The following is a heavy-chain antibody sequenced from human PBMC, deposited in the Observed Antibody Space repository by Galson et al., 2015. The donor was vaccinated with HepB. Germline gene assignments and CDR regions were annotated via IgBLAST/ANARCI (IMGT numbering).Heavy chain of an antibody. J-gene: IGHJ4*02. Sequence: SVKVSCKASGYTFINHAIHWVRQAPGQRLEWMGWISAGNGNTKYSQNFQGRVTFTRDTSAYTAYMELSSLISEDTGVYYCARETFYYDSRGYPSPSYLDYWGQGTRVTVSS. D-gene: IGHD3-22*01. CDR2: ISAGNGNT. CDR1: GYTFINHA. V-gene: IGHV1-3*01. CDR3: ARETFYYDSRGYPSPSYLDY.